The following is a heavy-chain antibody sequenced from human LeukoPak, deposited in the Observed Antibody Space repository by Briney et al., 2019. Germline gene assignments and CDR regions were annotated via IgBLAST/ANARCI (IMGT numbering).Heavy chain of an antibody. J-gene: IGHJ4*02. CDR3: TRVLYYDSTGYFGLGY. Sequence: GGSLRLSCAASGFIFRNYTMNWVRQAPGKGREWVSSISTGGSNIVYADSVKGRFNISRDNAKNSLYLQMNSLRAEDTAVYYCTRVLYYDSTGYFGLGYWGQGTLVTVSS. CDR1: GFIFRNYT. CDR2: ISTGGSNI. V-gene: IGHV3-21*01. D-gene: IGHD3-22*01.